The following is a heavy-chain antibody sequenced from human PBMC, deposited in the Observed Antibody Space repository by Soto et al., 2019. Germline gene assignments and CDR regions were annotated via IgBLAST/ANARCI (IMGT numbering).Heavy chain of an antibody. CDR1: GFTFSSYA. V-gene: IGHV3-23*01. CDR3: AKATKGSLYYYYGMDV. CDR2: IGGSGGST. Sequence: GGSLRLSCAASGFTFSSYAMTWVRQAPGKGLEWVSVIGGSGGSTYYADSVKGRFTISRDNSKSTLYLQMNSLRVEDTAMYYCAKATKGSLYYYYGMDVWGQGTTVTVSS. J-gene: IGHJ6*02.